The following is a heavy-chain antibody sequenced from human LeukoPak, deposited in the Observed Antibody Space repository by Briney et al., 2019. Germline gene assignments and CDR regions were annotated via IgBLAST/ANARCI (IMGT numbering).Heavy chain of an antibody. D-gene: IGHD3-22*01. Sequence: GASVKVSCKASGYTFTSYYMHWVRQAPGQGLEWMGGIIPIFGTANYAQKFQGRVTITADESTSTAYMELSSLRSEDTAVYYCARHYYDSSGYYFSYYFDYWGQGTLVTVSS. CDR1: GYTFTSYY. CDR2: IIPIFGTA. J-gene: IGHJ4*02. V-gene: IGHV1-69*13. CDR3: ARHYYDSSGYYFSYYFDY.